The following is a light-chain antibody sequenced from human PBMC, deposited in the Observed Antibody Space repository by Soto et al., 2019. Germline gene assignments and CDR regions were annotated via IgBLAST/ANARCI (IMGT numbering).Light chain of an antibody. Sequence: EIELTQSPGTLSLTPGERATLSCRASQSVSSSYLAWYQQKPGQAPRLLIYGASSRATGIPDRFSGSGSGTDFTLTISRLEPEDFAVYYCQHYRTFGQGTKVEIK. CDR1: QSVSSSY. V-gene: IGKV3-20*01. CDR2: GAS. CDR3: QHYRT. J-gene: IGKJ1*01.